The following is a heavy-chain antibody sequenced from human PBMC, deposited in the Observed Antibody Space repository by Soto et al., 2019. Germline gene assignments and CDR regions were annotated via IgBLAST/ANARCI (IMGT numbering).Heavy chain of an antibody. CDR1: GFSISSKY. Sequence: GGSLTLSRRAAGFSISSKYMSWVRQAPGKGLEWASVIYSGGTTNYADSVKGRFTTSRDNSKNTVYLQMDSLRAEDTAVYYCARWTAVKGLDYWGQGTLVTVSS. J-gene: IGHJ4*02. CDR2: IYSGGTT. V-gene: IGHV3-53*01. D-gene: IGHD2-21*02. CDR3: ARWTAVKGLDY.